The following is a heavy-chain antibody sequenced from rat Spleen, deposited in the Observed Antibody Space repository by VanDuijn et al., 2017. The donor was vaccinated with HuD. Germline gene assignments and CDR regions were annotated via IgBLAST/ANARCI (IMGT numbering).Heavy chain of an antibody. CDR1: GFSLPSYH. J-gene: IGHJ3*01. V-gene: IGHV2-43*01. CDR2: IWTGGST. CDR3: ASSNYPGMWFAY. D-gene: IGHD1-4*01. Sequence: QVQLKESGPGLVQPSQTLSLTCTVSGFSLPSYHVSWVRQPPGKGLEWMGIIWTGGSTAYNSLLKSRLSISRDTSKSQVFLKMNSLQTEDTATYYCASSNYPGMWFAYWGQGTLVTVSS.